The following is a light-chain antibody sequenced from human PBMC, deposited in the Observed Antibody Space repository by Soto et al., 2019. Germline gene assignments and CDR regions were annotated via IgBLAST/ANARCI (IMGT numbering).Light chain of an antibody. CDR2: GND. CDR3: QSYDSSLNADV. J-gene: IGLJ1*01. CDR1: SSNIGAGYG. Sequence: QSVLTQPPSVSGAPGQRVSISCTGSSSNIGAGYGVHWYHHLPGTAPKLLIFGNDNRPSGVPDRFSGSKSGTSASLGITGLQAEDEADYYCQSYDSSLNADVFGTGTKLTVL. V-gene: IGLV1-40*01.